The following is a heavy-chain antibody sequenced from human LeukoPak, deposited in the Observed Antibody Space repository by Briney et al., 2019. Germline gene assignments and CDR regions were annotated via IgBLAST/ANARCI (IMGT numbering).Heavy chain of an antibody. CDR3: ARDWSSDFWSGYYPNYYYYYRDV. CDR1: GYTFTSYG. D-gene: IGHD3-3*01. Sequence: GASVKVSCKASGYTFTSYGISWVRQAPGQGLEWMGWISAYNGNTNYAQKLQGRVTMTADTSTSTAYMELRSLRSDDTAVYYCARDWSSDFWSGYYPNYYYYYRDVWGKGTTLTVSS. V-gene: IGHV1-18*01. J-gene: IGHJ6*03. CDR2: ISAYNGNT.